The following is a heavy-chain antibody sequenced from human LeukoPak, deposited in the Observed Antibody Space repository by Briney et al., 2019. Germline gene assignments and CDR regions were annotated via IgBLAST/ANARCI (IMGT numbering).Heavy chain of an antibody. V-gene: IGHV4-31*03. Sequence: PSETLSLTCTVSGGSISSGGYYWSWIRQHPGKGLEWIGYIYYSGSTYYNPSLKSRVTISVDTSKNQFSLKLSSVTAADTAVYYCARLGYYYDSSGYIAFDIWGQGTMVTVSS. CDR3: ARLGYYYDSSGYIAFDI. D-gene: IGHD3-22*01. CDR1: GGSISSGGYY. CDR2: IYYSGST. J-gene: IGHJ3*02.